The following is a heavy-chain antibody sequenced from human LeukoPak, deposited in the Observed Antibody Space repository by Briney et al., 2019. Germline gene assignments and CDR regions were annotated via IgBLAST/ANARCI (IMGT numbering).Heavy chain of an antibody. CDR2: IIPIFGTA. CDR1: GGTFSSFA. J-gene: IGHJ5*02. Sequence: ASVKVSCKASGGTFSSFAISWVRQAPGQGLEWMGGIIPIFGTANYAQKFQGRVTITADESTSTAYMELSSLRSEDTAVYYCARDNSVGDNAWWFDPWGQGTLVTVSS. CDR3: ARDNSVGDNAWWFDP. D-gene: IGHD1-26*01. V-gene: IGHV1-69*13.